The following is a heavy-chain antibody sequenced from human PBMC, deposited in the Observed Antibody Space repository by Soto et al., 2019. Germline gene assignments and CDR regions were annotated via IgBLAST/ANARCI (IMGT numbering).Heavy chain of an antibody. Sequence: GGSLRLSCAASGFTFSNAGMSWVRQAPGKGLEWVAGIKSKTDGGTTDYAAPVKGRFTIARDDSKNTLYLQMNSLKTEDTAVYYCPTAPFAGTTYYYYYGMDVWGQGTTVTVSS. CDR2: IKSKTDGGTT. D-gene: IGHD1-7*01. J-gene: IGHJ6*02. CDR3: PTAPFAGTTYYYYYGMDV. CDR1: GFTFSNAG. V-gene: IGHV3-15*01.